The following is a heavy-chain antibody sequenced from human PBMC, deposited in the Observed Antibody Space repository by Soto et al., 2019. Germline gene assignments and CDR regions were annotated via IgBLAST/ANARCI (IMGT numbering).Heavy chain of an antibody. J-gene: IGHJ4*01. V-gene: IGHV3-21*01. CDR2: ISSSSTNI. CDR1: GFTFSSYS. CDR3: ARGGQQRWFCLDY. Sequence: GGSLRLSCAASGFTFSSYSMNWVRQAPGKGLEWVSSISSSSTNIYYADSVKGRFTISRDNAKNSLYLQMNSLRAEDTAVYYCARGGQQRWFCLDYWGHGTLVTVSS. D-gene: IGHD5-18*01.